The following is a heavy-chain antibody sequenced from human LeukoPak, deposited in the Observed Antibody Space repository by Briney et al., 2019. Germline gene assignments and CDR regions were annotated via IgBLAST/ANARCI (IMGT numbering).Heavy chain of an antibody. D-gene: IGHD3-16*02. Sequence: GGSLRLSCAASGFTFSSYGMHWVRQAPGKGLEWLAVIWYDGSNKYYADSVKGRFTISRDHSKNTLYLQMTSLRAEDTAVYYCARDLSNAYFDYWGQGTLVTVSS. J-gene: IGHJ4*02. V-gene: IGHV3-33*01. CDR3: ARDLSNAYFDY. CDR1: GFTFSSYG. CDR2: IWYDGSNK.